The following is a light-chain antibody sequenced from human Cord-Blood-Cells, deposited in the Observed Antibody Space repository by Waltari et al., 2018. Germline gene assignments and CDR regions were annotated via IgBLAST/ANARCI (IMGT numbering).Light chain of an antibody. CDR1: QGISTY. V-gene: IGKV1-16*02. Sequence: DIHMPHSPSSRSASVGDRVTITCPSIQGISTYLSWFKQKTGKAPKSLIYAASSLQSGVPSKFSVSGCGTDFTLTISSLQPEDFATYDCQKYNTYPFTFGPGPKVDIK. CDR3: QKYNTYPFT. J-gene: IGKJ3*01. CDR2: AAS.